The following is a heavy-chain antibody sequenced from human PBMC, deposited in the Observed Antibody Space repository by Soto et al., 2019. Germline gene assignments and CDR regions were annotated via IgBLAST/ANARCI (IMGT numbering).Heavy chain of an antibody. CDR2: IYYSGST. CDR3: ARDRGGSAFDI. V-gene: IGHV4-31*03. J-gene: IGHJ3*02. Sequence: SETLSLTCTVSGGSISSGGYYWSWIRQHPGKGLEWIGYIYYSGSTYYNPSLKSRVTISVDTSKNQFSLKLSSATAADTAVYYCARDRGGSAFDIWGQGTMVTVSS. D-gene: IGHD1-26*01. CDR1: GGSISSGGYY.